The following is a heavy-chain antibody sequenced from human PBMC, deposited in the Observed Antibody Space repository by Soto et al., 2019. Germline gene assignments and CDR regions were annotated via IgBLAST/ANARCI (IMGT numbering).Heavy chain of an antibody. CDR1: GFIFSNYA. D-gene: IGHD2-2*01. V-gene: IGHV3-23*01. Sequence: EVQLLESGGGLVQPGGSLRLSCAASGFIFSNYAMSWVRQAPGKGLEWVSGISGSGSSTYYADSVKGRFTISRDNSKNTVFLQMNSLRADDTAVYYCAKGTIVVVPAAMGFDYWGQGTLVTVSS. J-gene: IGHJ4*02. CDR2: ISGSGSST. CDR3: AKGTIVVVPAAMGFDY.